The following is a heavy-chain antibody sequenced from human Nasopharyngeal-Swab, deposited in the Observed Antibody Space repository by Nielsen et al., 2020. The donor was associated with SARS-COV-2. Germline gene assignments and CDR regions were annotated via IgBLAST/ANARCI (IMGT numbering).Heavy chain of an antibody. CDR3: AKWSQVTTDAFDI. CDR2: ISGSGGST. V-gene: IGHV3-23*01. Sequence: GESLKISCAASGFTFSSYSMNWVRQAPGKGLEWVSAISGSGGSTYYADSVKGRFTISRDNSKNTLYLQMNSLRAEDTAVYYCAKWSQVTTDAFDIWGQGTMVTVSS. CDR1: GFTFSSYS. D-gene: IGHD2-21*02. J-gene: IGHJ3*02.